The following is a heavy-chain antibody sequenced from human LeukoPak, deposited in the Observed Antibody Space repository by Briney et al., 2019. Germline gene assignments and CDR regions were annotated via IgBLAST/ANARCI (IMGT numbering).Heavy chain of an antibody. J-gene: IGHJ6*02. CDR3: ARLLRYFDWLLGHLYYYGMDV. Sequence: PSETLSLTCTVSGGSVSSGSYYWSWIRQPPGKGLEWIGYIYYSGSTNYNPSLKSRVTISVDTSKNQFSLKLSSVTAADTAVYYCARLLRYFDWLLGHLYYYGMDVWGQGTTVTVSS. CDR2: IYYSGST. D-gene: IGHD3-9*01. CDR1: GGSVSSGSYY. V-gene: IGHV4-61*01.